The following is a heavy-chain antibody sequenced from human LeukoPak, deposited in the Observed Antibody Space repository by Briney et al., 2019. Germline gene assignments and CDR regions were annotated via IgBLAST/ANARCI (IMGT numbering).Heavy chain of an antibody. Sequence: GGSLRLSCAASGFTFSSYAMSWVRQAPGKGLEWVSAISGSGGSTYYADTVKGRFTISRDNSKNTLYLQMNSLRAEDTAVYYCAKDRVYGSGSYYLFWFDPWGQGTLVTVSS. D-gene: IGHD3-10*01. CDR2: ISGSGGST. J-gene: IGHJ5*02. CDR3: AKDRVYGSGSYYLFWFDP. CDR1: GFTFSSYA. V-gene: IGHV3-23*01.